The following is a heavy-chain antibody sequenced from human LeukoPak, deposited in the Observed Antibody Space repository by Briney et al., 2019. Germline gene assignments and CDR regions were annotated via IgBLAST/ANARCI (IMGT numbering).Heavy chain of an antibody. Sequence: SQTLSLTCAVSGGSISSGGYSWSWIRQPPGKGLEWIGYIYHSGSTYYNPSLKSRVTISVDRSKNQFSLKLSSVTAADTAVYYCARDSHVYGMDVWGQGTTVTVSS. V-gene: IGHV4-30-2*01. CDR2: IYHSGST. CDR3: ARDSHVYGMDV. J-gene: IGHJ6*02. CDR1: GGSISSGGYS.